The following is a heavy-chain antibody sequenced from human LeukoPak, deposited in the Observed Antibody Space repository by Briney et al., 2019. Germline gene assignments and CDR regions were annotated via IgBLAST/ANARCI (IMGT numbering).Heavy chain of an antibody. Sequence: PSETLSLTCTVSGGSISSYYWSWVRQPPGKGLEWIGYIYYSGSTNYNPSLKSRVTISVDTSKNQFSLKLSSVTAADTAVYYCARDQQWEPLGPDAFDIWGQGTMVTVSS. CDR1: GGSISSYY. D-gene: IGHD1-26*01. CDR2: IYYSGST. J-gene: IGHJ3*02. CDR3: ARDQQWEPLGPDAFDI. V-gene: IGHV4-59*01.